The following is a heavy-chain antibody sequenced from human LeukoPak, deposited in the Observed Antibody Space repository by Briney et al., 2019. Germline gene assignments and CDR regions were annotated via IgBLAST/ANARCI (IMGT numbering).Heavy chain of an antibody. CDR1: GFTFSSYS. J-gene: IGHJ5*02. CDR2: ISSSSSYI. D-gene: IGHD6-13*01. V-gene: IGHV3-21*01. Sequence: PGGSLRLSCAASGFTFSSYSMNWVRQAPGKGLEWVSSISSSSSYIYYADSVKGRFTISRDNAKNSLYLQMNSLRAEDTAVYYCARGGSSWYGLANKKKNWFDPWGQGTLVTVSS. CDR3: ARGGSSWYGLANKKKNWFDP.